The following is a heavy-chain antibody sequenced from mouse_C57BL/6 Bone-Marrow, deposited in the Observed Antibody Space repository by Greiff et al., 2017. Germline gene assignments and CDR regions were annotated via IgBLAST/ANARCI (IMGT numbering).Heavy chain of an antibody. D-gene: IGHD1-1*01. CDR2: IHPNSGST. CDR1: GYTFTSYW. Sequence: QVQLQQPGAELVKPGASVKLSCKASGYTFTSYWMHWVKQRPGQGLEWIGMIHPNSGSTNYNEKFKSKATLTVDTSSSTAYMQLSSLTSEDSAVYYCARVHYYGSPFYYAMDYWGQGTSVTVSS. V-gene: IGHV1-64*01. CDR3: ARVHYYGSPFYYAMDY. J-gene: IGHJ4*01.